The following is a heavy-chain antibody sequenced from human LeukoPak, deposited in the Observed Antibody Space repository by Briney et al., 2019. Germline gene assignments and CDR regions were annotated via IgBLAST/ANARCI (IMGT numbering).Heavy chain of an antibody. D-gene: IGHD1-1*01. V-gene: IGHV4-4*09. CDR2: IYTSGST. J-gene: IGHJ5*02. CDR1: GGSISSYY. CDR3: ARLRTGTPSDENWFDP. Sequence: PSETLSLTCTVSGGSISSYYWSWIRQPPGKGLEWIGYIYTSGSTNYNPSLKSRVTISVNTSKNQFSLKLSSGTAPDTAVDYCARLRTGTPSDENWFDPWGQGTLVIVSS.